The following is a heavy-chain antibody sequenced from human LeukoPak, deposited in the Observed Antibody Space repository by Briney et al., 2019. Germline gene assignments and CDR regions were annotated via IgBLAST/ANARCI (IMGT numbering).Heavy chain of an antibody. V-gene: IGHV4-34*01. CDR1: GGSFSGYY. J-gene: IGHJ6*02. D-gene: IGHD6-13*01. Sequence: SETLSLTCAVYGGSFSGYYWSWIRQPPGKGPEWIGEINHSGSTNYNPSLKSRVTISVDTSKNQFSLKLSSVTAADTAVYYCARLSRIAAAAYYYYGMDVWGQGTTVTVSS. CDR3: ARLSRIAAAAYYYYGMDV. CDR2: INHSGST.